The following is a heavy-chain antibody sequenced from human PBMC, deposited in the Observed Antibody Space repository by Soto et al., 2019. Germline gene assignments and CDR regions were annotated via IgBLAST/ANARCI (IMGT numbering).Heavy chain of an antibody. D-gene: IGHD3-22*01. Sequence: GGSLRLSCAASGFTFSDYYMSWIRQAPGKGLEWVSYISSSGSTIYYADSVKGQFTISRDNAKNSLYLQMNSLRAEDTAVYYCARDRHYYDSSGYFIGYWGQGTLVTVSS. J-gene: IGHJ4*02. CDR2: ISSSGSTI. V-gene: IGHV3-11*01. CDR1: GFTFSDYY. CDR3: ARDRHYYDSSGYFIGY.